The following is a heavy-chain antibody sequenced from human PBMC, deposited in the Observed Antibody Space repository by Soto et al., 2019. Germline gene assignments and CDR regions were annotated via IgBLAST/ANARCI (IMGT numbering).Heavy chain of an antibody. J-gene: IGHJ4*02. D-gene: IGHD3-16*01. CDR1: GGSISSGGYS. V-gene: IGHV4-30-2*01. CDR3: ARGGGNTFDY. Sequence: QLQLQESGSGLVKPSQTLSLTCAVSGGSISSGGYSWSWIRQPPGKGLEWIGYIYHSGSTYYNPSLXXRVPLSVDRAKNQFSLKLSSVPDADTAVYYCARGGGNTFDYWGQGTLVTVSS. CDR2: IYHSGST.